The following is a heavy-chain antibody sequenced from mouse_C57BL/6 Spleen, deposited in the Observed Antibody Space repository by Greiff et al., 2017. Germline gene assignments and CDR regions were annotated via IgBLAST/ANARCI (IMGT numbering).Heavy chain of an antibody. D-gene: IGHD2-3*01. Sequence: VKLVESGPELVKPGASVKISCKASGYAFSSSWMNWVKQRPGKGLEWIGRIYPGDGDTNYNGKFKGKATLTADKASSTAYMQLSSLPSEDSAVYVCARGGYNDGYYGFAYWGQGTLVTVSA. J-gene: IGHJ3*01. V-gene: IGHV1-82*01. CDR1: GYAFSSSW. CDR2: IYPGDGDT. CDR3: ARGGYNDGYYGFAY.